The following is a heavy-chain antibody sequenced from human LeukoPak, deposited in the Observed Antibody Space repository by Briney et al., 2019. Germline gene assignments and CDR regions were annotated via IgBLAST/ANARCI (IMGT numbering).Heavy chain of an antibody. Sequence: SETLSLTCTVSGGSISSYYWSWIRQPPGKGLEWIGYIYYSGSTNYNPSLKSRVTISVDTSKNQFSLKLSSVTAADTAVYYCARRLSYGSGSYYYYYYGMDVWGQGTTVTVSS. CDR1: GGSISSYY. CDR3: ARRLSYGSGSYYYYYYGMDV. V-gene: IGHV4-59*08. J-gene: IGHJ6*02. CDR2: IYYSGST. D-gene: IGHD3-10*01.